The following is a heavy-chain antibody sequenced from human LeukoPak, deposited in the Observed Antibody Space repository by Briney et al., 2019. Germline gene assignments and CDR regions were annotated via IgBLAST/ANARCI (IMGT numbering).Heavy chain of an antibody. CDR3: TKRTWFDP. J-gene: IGHJ5*02. CDR1: RFTFENYA. V-gene: IGHV3-21*05. CDR2: ISSSSSYT. D-gene: IGHD3/OR15-3a*01. Sequence: PGGSLRLSCVASRFTFENYAMHWVRQAPGKGLEWVSYISSSSSYTNYADSVKGRFTISRDNAKNSLYLQMNSLRAEDTAVYYCTKRTWFDPWGQGTLVTVSS.